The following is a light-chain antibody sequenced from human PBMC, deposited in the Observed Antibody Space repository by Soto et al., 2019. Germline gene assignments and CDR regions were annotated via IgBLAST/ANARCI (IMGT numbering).Light chain of an antibody. J-gene: IGKJ1*01. CDR2: GAS. Sequence: EIVLTQSPGTLSLSPGESATLSCRASQSVSSSYLAWYQQKPGQAPRLLIYGASSRATGIPDRFSGSGSGTDFTLTISRLEPEDFAVYYCQQYNNWLRTFGQGTKVEIK. CDR3: QQYNNWLRT. CDR1: QSVSSSY. V-gene: IGKV3-20*01.